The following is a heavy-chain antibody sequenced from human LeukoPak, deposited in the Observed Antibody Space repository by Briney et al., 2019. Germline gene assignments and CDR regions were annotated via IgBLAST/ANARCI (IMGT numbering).Heavy chain of an antibody. CDR3: ARVTGIAVAGTYY. CDR2: IYHSGST. V-gene: IGHV4-38-2*02. Sequence: PSETLSLTCTVSGYSISSGYYWGWIRQPPGKGLEWIGSIYHSGSTYYNPSLKSRVTISVDTSKNQFSLKLCSVTAADTAVYYCARVTGIAVAGTYYWGQGTQVTVSS. D-gene: IGHD6-19*01. J-gene: IGHJ4*02. CDR1: GYSISSGYY.